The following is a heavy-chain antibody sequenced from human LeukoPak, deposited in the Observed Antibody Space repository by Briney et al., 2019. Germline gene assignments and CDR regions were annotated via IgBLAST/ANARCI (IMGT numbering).Heavy chain of an antibody. CDR3: ARRLQDTGNCDFWSGYGYGMDV. CDR2: IYYSGST. D-gene: IGHD3-3*01. V-gene: IGHV4-59*08. Sequence: SETLSLTCTVSGGSISSYYWSWIRQPPGKGLEWIGYIYYSGSTNYNPSLKSRVTISVDTSKNQFSLKLSSVTAADTAVYYCARRLQDTGNCDFWSGYGYGMDVWGQGTTVTVSS. CDR1: GGSISSYY. J-gene: IGHJ6*02.